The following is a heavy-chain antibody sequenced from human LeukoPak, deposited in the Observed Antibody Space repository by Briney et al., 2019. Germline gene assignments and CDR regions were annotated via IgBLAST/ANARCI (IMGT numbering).Heavy chain of an antibody. CDR1: GYTFTNYA. CDR2: INAGNGNT. J-gene: IGHJ5*02. V-gene: IGHV1-3*01. D-gene: IGHD3-22*01. Sequence: ASVKVSCKASGYTFTNYAMHWVRQAPGQRLEWMGWINAGNGNTKYSQKFQGRVTITRDTSASTDYMEVSSLRSEDTAVYYCARLTYYYDSSGQNWFDPRGQGTLVTVSS. CDR3: ARLTYYYDSSGQNWFDP.